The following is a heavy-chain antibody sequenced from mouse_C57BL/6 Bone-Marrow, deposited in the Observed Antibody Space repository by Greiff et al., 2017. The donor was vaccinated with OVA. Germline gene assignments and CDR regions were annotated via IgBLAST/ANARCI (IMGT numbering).Heavy chain of an antibody. V-gene: IGHV1-26*01. CDR1: GYTFTDYY. Sequence: EVQLQQSGPELVKPGASVKISCKASGYTFTDYYMNWVKQSHGKSLEWIGDINPNNGGTSYNQKFKGKATLTVDKSSSTAYMELRSLTSEDSAVYYCAVWLRRGFDYWGQGTTLTVSS. CDR3: AVWLRRGFDY. J-gene: IGHJ2*01. D-gene: IGHD2-2*01. CDR2: INPNNGGT.